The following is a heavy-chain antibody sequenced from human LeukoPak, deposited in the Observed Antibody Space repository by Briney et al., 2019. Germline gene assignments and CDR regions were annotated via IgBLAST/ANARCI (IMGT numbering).Heavy chain of an antibody. CDR3: ASKSGWLGNFDY. V-gene: IGHV4-39*01. Sequence: SETLSLTCTVSGGSISSSSYYWGWIRQPPGKGLEWIGIIYYSGSTYYNPSLKSRITISVDTSKNQFSLKLSSVTAADTAVYYCASKSGWLGNFDYWGQGTLVTVSS. CDR2: IYYSGST. CDR1: GGSISSSSYY. J-gene: IGHJ4*02. D-gene: IGHD6-19*01.